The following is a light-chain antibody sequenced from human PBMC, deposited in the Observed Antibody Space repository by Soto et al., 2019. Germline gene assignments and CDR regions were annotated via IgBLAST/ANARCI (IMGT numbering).Light chain of an antibody. CDR2: AAS. J-gene: IGKJ2*01. Sequence: DIQMTQSPSSLSASVGDRVTVTCRASQNIINKLNWYQQKPGKAPKLLIYAASSLQSGVPSRFSGSGSGTDFTLTISSLQPEDSATYSCQQSYSSVMYTFGQGTKLEIK. CDR1: QNIINK. V-gene: IGKV1-39*01. CDR3: QQSYSSVMYT.